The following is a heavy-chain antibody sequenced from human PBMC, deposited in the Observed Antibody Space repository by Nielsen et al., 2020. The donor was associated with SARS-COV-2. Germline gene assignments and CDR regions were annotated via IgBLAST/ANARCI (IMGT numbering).Heavy chain of an antibody. CDR1: GFTFSNAW. CDR3: ARQSVEMAKSADYYYYGMDV. D-gene: IGHD5-24*01. CDR2: INHSGST. J-gene: IGHJ6*02. Sequence: ESLKISCAASGFTFSNAWMSWIRQPPGKGLEWIGEINHSGSTNYNPSLKSRVTISVDTSKNQFSLKLSSVTAADTAVYYCARQSVEMAKSADYYYYGMDVWGQGTTVTVSS. V-gene: IGHV4-34*01.